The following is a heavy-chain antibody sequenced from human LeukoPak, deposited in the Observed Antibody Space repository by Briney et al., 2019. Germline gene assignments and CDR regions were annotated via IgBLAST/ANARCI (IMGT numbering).Heavy chain of an antibody. CDR1: GFTFSSYG. Sequence: GGSLRLSCAASGFTFSSYGMHWVRQAPGKGLEWVAFIRYDGSNKYYADSVKGRFTISRDNSKNTLYLQMNSLRAEDTAVYYCARGNWGSLYYFDYWGQGTLVTVSS. CDR2: IRYDGSNK. CDR3: ARGNWGSLYYFDY. V-gene: IGHV3-30*02. J-gene: IGHJ4*02. D-gene: IGHD7-27*01.